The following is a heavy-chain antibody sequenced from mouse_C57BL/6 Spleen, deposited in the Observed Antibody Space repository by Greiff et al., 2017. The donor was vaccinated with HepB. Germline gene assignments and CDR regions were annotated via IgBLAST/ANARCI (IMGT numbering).Heavy chain of an antibody. V-gene: IGHV10-1*01. CDR2: IRSKSNNYAT. CDR3: VRHDPTSRSMMVTRGDAMDY. D-gene: IGHD2-3*01. CDR1: GFSFNTYA. J-gene: IGHJ4*01. Sequence: EVKLVESGGGLVQPKGSLKLSCAASGFSFNTYAMNWVRQAPGKGLEWVARIRSKSNNYATYYADSVKDRFTISRDDSESMLYLQMNNLKTEDTAMYYCVRHDPTSRSMMVTRGDAMDYWGQGTSVTVSS.